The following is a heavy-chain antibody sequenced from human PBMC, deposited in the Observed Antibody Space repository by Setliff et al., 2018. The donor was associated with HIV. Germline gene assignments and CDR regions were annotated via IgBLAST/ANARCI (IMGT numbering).Heavy chain of an antibody. V-gene: IGHV1-69*13. CDR2: IITIFGTA. CDR1: GGTLSSYA. J-gene: IGHJ4*02. CDR3: AGGGEGMALYPDY. Sequence: GASVKVSCKASGGTLSSYAISWVRQAPGQGLEWMGGIITIFGTAHDAQKFQGRVTITADESTSTAYMELSSLRSEDTAVYYCAGGGEGMALYPDYWGQGTLVTVSS. D-gene: IGHD3-16*01.